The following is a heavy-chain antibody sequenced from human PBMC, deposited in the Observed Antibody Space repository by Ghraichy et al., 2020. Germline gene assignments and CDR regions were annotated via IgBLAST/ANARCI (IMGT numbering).Heavy chain of an antibody. J-gene: IGHJ4*02. CDR2: IYYSGST. CDR3: ASSRYYDILTGEWHYFDY. CDR1: GGSISSYY. Sequence: SETLSLTCTVSGGSISSYYWSWIRQPPGKGLEWIGYIYYSGSTNYNPSLKSRVTISVDTSKNQFSLKLSSVTAADTAVYYCASSRYYDILTGEWHYFDYWGQGTLVTVSS. V-gene: IGHV4-59*01. D-gene: IGHD3-9*01.